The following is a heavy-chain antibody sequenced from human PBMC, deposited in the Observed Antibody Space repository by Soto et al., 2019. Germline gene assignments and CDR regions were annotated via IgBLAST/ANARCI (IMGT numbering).Heavy chain of an antibody. J-gene: IGHJ6*02. CDR1: GGTFSSYA. V-gene: IGHV1-69*01. CDR2: IIPVYGTA. CDR3: ARSGGHSYYYYGLDV. D-gene: IGHD2-15*01. Sequence: QVQLVQSGAEGKKPGSSVKVSCKASGGTFSSYAFSWVRQAPGQGLEWMGGIIPVYGTANYAEKFQGRVTITADESTTTAHMELSSLRPEDTAVYYCARSGGHSYYYYGLDVWGLGTTVTVSS.